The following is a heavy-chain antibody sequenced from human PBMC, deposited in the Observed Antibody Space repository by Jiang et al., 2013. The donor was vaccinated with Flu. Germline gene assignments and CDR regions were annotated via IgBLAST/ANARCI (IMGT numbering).Heavy chain of an antibody. D-gene: IGHD6-6*01. Sequence: VQLLESGGGVARPGGSLRLSCAASGFTFADYGMSWVRQAPGKGLEWVSGIDWNGGSTGYADSLKGRFTGRFTISRDNAKNSLYLQMNNLRAEDTALYFCARVHRTSSGLDFWGQGTLVTVSS. CDR2: IDWNGGST. J-gene: IGHJ4*02. CDR1: GFTFADYG. V-gene: IGHV3-20*04. CDR3: ARVHRTSSGLDF.